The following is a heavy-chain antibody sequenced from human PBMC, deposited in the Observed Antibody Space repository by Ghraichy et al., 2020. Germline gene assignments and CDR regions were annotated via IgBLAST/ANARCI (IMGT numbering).Heavy chain of an antibody. V-gene: IGHV6-1*01. CDR1: GDSVSSNSAT. D-gene: IGHD3-10*01. Sequence: SQTLSLTCAISGDSVSSNSATWTWIRQSPSRGLEWLGRTYYRSKWYTDYALSVKSRITITPDTSKNQFSLQLNSVTPEDTAVYYCTRGRGFDYWGQGTLVTVSS. CDR2: TYYRSKWYT. CDR3: TRGRGFDY. J-gene: IGHJ4*02.